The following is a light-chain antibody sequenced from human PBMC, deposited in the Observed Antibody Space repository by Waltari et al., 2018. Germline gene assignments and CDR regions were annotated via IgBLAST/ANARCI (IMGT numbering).Light chain of an antibody. CDR1: SSNLGSNYH. CDR2: ANE. Sequence: QSGLTQPPSVSGAAGQRVIISCTGTSSNLGSNYHVHWYQQFPGTAPKVLIYANENRPSGIPDRFSASKSGTSASLTITGLQTEDEADYYCQSYDSNLRAWVFGGGTKVTVL. CDR3: QSYDSNLRAWV. J-gene: IGLJ3*02. V-gene: IGLV1-40*01.